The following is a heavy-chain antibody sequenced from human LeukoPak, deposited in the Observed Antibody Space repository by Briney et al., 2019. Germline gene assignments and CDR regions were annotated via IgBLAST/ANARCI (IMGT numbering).Heavy chain of an antibody. CDR3: ARVKRGLFYGSGSYDY. J-gene: IGHJ4*02. CDR1: GGSISSGDYY. Sequence: PSETLSLTCTVSGGSISSGDYYWSWIRQPPGKGLEWIGYIYYSGSTYYNPSLKSRVTISVDTSKNQFSLKLNSVTAADTAVYYCARVKRGLFYGSGSYDYWGQGTLVTVSS. V-gene: IGHV4-30-4*01. CDR2: IYYSGST. D-gene: IGHD3-10*01.